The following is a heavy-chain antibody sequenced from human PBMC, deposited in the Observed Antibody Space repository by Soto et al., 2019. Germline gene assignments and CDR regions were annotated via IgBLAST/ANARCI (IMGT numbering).Heavy chain of an antibody. V-gene: IGHV4-39*01. CDR1: GGSVSNPNAY. CDR3: ARRPFYEGFDI. J-gene: IGHJ3*02. Sequence: SETLSLTCTVSGGSVSNPNAYWGWIRQPPGKGLEWIGSIYYSGTVYYSPSLLSRVTISVDTSKNQFTLELRSVTAAADTAIYYCARRPFYEGFDIWGQGTMVTV. D-gene: IGHD3-16*01. CDR2: IYYSGTV.